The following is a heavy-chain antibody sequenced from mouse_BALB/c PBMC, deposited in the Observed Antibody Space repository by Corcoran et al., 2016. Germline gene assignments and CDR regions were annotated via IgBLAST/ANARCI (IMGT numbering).Heavy chain of an antibody. V-gene: IGHV14-3*02. D-gene: IGHD4-1*01. CDR1: GFNIKDTY. CDR3: ARRTSNWDLAY. J-gene: IGHJ3*01. Sequence: EVQLQQSGAELVKPGASVKLSCTASGFNIKDTYMHWVKQRPEQGLEWIGRIDPANGNTKYDPKFQGKATITADTYSNTAYLQLSSLTSEDTAVYYCARRTSNWDLAYWGQGTLVTVSA. CDR2: IDPANGNT.